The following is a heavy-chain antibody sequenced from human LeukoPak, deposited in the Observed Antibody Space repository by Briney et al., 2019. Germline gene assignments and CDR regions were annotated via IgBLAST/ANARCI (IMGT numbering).Heavy chain of an antibody. D-gene: IGHD3-16*01. CDR3: ARVGGDIWFGP. V-gene: IGHV4-59*01. Sequence: KSSETLSLTCTVSGGSISSYYWSWIRQPPGKGLEWIGYIYYSGSTNYNPSLKSRVTISVDTSKNQFSLKLSSVTAADTAVYYCARVGGDIWFGPWGQGTLVTVSS. CDR2: IYYSGST. CDR1: GGSISSYY. J-gene: IGHJ5*02.